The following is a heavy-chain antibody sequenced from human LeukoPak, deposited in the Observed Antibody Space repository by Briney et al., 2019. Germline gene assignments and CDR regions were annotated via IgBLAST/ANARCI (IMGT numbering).Heavy chain of an antibody. CDR1: GFTFSSYD. V-gene: IGHV3-13*01. CDR3: ARSWGDASSGYYYGMDV. CDR2: IGTAGDT. D-gene: IGHD7-27*01. J-gene: IGHJ6*02. Sequence: GGSLRLSCAASGFTFSSYDMHWVRQATGKGLEWVSAIGTAGDTYYPGSVKGRFTISRENAKNSLYLQMNSLRAGDTAVYYCARSWGDASSGYYYGMDVWGQGTTVTVSS.